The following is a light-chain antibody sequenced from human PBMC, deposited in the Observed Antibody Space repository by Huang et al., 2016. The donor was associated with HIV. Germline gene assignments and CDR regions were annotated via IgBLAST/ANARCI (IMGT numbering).Light chain of an antibody. V-gene: IGKV3-11*01. CDR2: GAS. CDR1: QSVSHY. Sequence: IVLTQTPASLSLSAGERATLSCRASQSVSHYLAWYQPTPGQPPRLLICGASRRATDIPARLNGSGSGTDFTLTISSLEAEDSALYYCQESDTWPRLTLGGGTKVEIK. CDR3: QESDTWPRLT. J-gene: IGKJ4*01.